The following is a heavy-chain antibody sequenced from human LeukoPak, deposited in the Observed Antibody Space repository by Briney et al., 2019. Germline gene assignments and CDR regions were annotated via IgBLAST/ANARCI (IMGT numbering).Heavy chain of an antibody. CDR1: GYSFTSYW. J-gene: IGHJ6*02. CDR3: ARQGKGDGGDAGYYYYGMDV. CDR2: IYPGDSDT. Sequence: RGESLKISCKGSGYSFTSYWIGWVRQMPGKGLEWMGIIYPGDSDTRYSPSFQGQVTISADKSISTAYLQWSSLKASDTAMYYCARQGKGDGGDAGYYYYGMDVWGQGTTVTVSS. D-gene: IGHD2-21*02. V-gene: IGHV5-51*01.